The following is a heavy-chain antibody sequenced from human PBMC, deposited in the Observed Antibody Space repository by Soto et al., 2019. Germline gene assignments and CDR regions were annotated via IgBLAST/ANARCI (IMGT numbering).Heavy chain of an antibody. V-gene: IGHV4-61*03. CDR2: IYYNGTT. D-gene: IGHD4-17*01. J-gene: IGHJ5*02. CDR1: GGSVNSYTHY. CDR3: ARVDYGDYPWFDP. Sequence: HVQLQESGPGLVKPSETLSLTCAVSGGSVNSYTHYWSWIRQPPGKVLEWIGHIYYNGTTYYNPSLKRRVTLSVDTSKNHFSLKMRSVTAADTAVYYCARVDYGDYPWFDPWGQGTLVIVSS.